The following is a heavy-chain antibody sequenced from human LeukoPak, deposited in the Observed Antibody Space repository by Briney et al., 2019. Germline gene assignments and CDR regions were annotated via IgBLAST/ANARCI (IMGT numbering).Heavy chain of an antibody. CDR1: GFTFSSYS. D-gene: IGHD2-15*01. Sequence: GGSLRLSCAASGFTFSSYSMNWVRQAPGKGLEWVSGTSGSGGSTYYAGSVKGRFTISRDNSKNTLYLQMNSLRVEDTAVYYCAKNGGSQCYSHLDSWGQGTLVTVSS. J-gene: IGHJ4*02. CDR3: AKNGGSQCYSHLDS. CDR2: TSGSGGST. V-gene: IGHV3-23*01.